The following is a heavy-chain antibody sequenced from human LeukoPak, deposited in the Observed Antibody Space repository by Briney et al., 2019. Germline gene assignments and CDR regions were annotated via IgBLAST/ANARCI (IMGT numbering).Heavy chain of an antibody. V-gene: IGHV3-23*01. Sequence: GGSLRLSCLASGFTFSSYSMSWVRQAPGKGLEWVSAISPGDYTAYYADSVKGRFTVSRDNAKNSLYLQMNSLRAEDTAVYYCAELGITMIGGVWGKGTTVTISS. CDR2: ISPGDYTA. D-gene: IGHD3-10*02. J-gene: IGHJ6*04. CDR1: GFTFSSYS. CDR3: AELGITMIGGV.